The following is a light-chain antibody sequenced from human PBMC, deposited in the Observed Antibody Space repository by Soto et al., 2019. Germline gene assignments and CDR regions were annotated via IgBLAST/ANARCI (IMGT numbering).Light chain of an antibody. V-gene: IGKV1-39*01. CDR1: QRITTF. CDR3: QQSSTTPYT. Sequence: DIQMTQSPPSLSASVGDRVTITCRASQRITTFLNWYKQTPGEAPQLLIFAASSLQTGVSSRFSGSGSGTEFTLTISSLLREDYATYFCQQSSTTPYTFGPGTKLQVK. CDR2: AAS. J-gene: IGKJ2*01.